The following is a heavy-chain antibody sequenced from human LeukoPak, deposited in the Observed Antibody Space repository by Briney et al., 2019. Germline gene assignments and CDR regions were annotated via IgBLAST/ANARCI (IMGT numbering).Heavy chain of an antibody. CDR2: IYFSGST. D-gene: IGHD3-10*01. V-gene: IGHV4-61*01. Sequence: SETLSLTCTVSGGSVSSGSYYWSWIRQPPGKGLEWIGYIYFSGSTNYNPSLKSRVTISVDTSKNQFSLKLSSVTAADTAVYYCARHFYGSGTYYTFHYWGQGTLVTVSS. CDR1: GGSVSSGSYY. CDR3: ARHFYGSGTYYTFHY. J-gene: IGHJ4*02.